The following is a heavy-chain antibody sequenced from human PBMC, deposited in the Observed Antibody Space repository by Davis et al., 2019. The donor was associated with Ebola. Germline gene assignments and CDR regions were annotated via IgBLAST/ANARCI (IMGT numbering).Heavy chain of an antibody. CDR1: GFTFSSYS. D-gene: IGHD6-6*01. CDR2: ISYDGSNK. V-gene: IGHV3-30*18. Sequence: PGKSLKISCAASGFTFSSYSMNWVRQAPGKGLEWVAVISYDGSNKYYADSVKGRFTISRDNSKNTLYLQMNSLRAEDTAVYYCAKGGSSWEAIDYWGQGTLVTVSS. CDR3: AKGGSSWEAIDY. J-gene: IGHJ4*02.